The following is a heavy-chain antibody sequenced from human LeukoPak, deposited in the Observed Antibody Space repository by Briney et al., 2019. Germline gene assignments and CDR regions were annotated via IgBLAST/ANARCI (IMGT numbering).Heavy chain of an antibody. Sequence: SETLSLTCTVSGGSISSGDYYWSWIRQPPGKGLEWIGYIYYSGSTYYNPSLKSRVTISVDTSKNQFSLKLSSVTAADTAVYYCASRVVITTKDWYFDLWGRGTLVTVSS. V-gene: IGHV4-30-4*01. CDR1: GGSISSGDYY. D-gene: IGHD3-22*01. CDR3: ASRVVITTKDWYFDL. CDR2: IYYSGST. J-gene: IGHJ2*01.